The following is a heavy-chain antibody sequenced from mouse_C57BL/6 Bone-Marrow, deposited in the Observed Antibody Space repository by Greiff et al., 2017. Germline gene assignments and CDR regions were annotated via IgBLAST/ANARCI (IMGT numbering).Heavy chain of an antibody. Sequence: QVQLQQSGAELARPGASVKLSCKASGYPFPIYGISWVKQRTGQGLEWIGEIYPRSGNTYYNEKFKGKATLTADKSSSTAYMVLRRLTSEDSAVYCCDDDGSSYFDYWGQGTTLTVSS. CDR3: DDDGSSYFDY. CDR2: IYPRSGNT. D-gene: IGHD1-1*01. J-gene: IGHJ2*01. V-gene: IGHV1-81*01. CDR1: GYPFPIYG.